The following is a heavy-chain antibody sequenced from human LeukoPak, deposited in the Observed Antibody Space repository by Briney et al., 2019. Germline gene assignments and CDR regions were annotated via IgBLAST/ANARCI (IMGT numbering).Heavy chain of an antibody. Sequence: GGSLRLSCAASGFTFSSYAMHWVRQAPGKGLEWVAVISYDGSNKYYADSVKGRFTISRDNSKNTLYLQMNSLRAEDTAVYYCARGGLLDGMDVWGQGTTVTVSS. CDR1: GFTFSSYA. V-gene: IGHV3-30*14. CDR3: ARGGLLDGMDV. D-gene: IGHD1-26*01. CDR2: ISYDGSNK. J-gene: IGHJ6*02.